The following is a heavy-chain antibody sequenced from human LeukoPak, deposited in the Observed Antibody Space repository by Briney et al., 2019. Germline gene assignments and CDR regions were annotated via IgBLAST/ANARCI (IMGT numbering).Heavy chain of an antibody. D-gene: IGHD3-10*01. CDR1: GFNFSDRY. Sequence: PGGSLRLSCAASGFNFSDRYMSWLRQAPGKGLEWLAYISSSDYSRYYADSVKGRFTISGDNTKNSLFLQMNSLRDGDTAVYYCARGKRRFDPWGQGTLVTVSS. CDR2: ISSSDYSR. V-gene: IGHV3-11*01. CDR3: ARGKRRFDP. J-gene: IGHJ5*02.